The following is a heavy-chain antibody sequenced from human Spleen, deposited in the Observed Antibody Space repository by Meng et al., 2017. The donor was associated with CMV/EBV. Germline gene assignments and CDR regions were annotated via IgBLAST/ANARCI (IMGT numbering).Heavy chain of an antibody. Sequence: SVKVSCKASGGTFSSYTISWVRQAPGQGLEWMGRIIPILGTANYAQKFQGRVTITADKSTSTAYMELRSLRSDDTAVYYCAIFDCSTTSCYGLYYFGMDVWGQGTTVTVSS. CDR2: IIPILGTA. J-gene: IGHJ6*02. V-gene: IGHV1-69*08. CDR1: GGTFSSYT. CDR3: AIFDCSTTSCYGLYYFGMDV. D-gene: IGHD2-2*01.